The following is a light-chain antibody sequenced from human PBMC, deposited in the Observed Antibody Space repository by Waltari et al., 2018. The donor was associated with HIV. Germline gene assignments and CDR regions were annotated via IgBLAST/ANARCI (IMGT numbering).Light chain of an antibody. Sequence: DIQMTQSPSSLSAFVGDRVTITCQASQDINNYLIWYHQKPGKAPEVLIYDAFNLEPGVPSRFSGTASGTEFTFTISALQPEDIGTYYCQQYNNVPYTFGQGTTLQIK. V-gene: IGKV1-33*01. CDR3: QQYNNVPYT. J-gene: IGKJ2*01. CDR1: QDINNY. CDR2: DAF.